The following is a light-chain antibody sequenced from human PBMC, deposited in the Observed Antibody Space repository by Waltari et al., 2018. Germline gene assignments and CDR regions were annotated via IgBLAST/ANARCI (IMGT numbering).Light chain of an antibody. CDR2: VAP. Sequence: IQMTQSPSSLSASVGDRVTITCLASQSISTSLNWYQQIPGKAPKLLIYVAPTLQSGVPSRFSGSGSGTDFSLTISSLQPEDFATYYCQQSYTTAYTFGQGTKLEIK. CDR3: QQSYTTAYT. V-gene: IGKV1-39*01. CDR1: QSISTS. J-gene: IGKJ2*01.